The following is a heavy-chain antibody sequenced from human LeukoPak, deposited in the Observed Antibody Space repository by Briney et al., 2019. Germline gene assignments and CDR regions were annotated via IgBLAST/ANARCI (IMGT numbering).Heavy chain of an antibody. CDR2: IKQDGSEK. D-gene: IGHD2-2*01. V-gene: IGHV3-7*02. CDR3: ARRYCSSTSCLFDY. Sequence: GGSLRLSCAASGFTFSSYWMTWVRQAPGKGLEWVANIKQDGSEKHYVDSMKGRFTISRDNAKNSLYLQMNSLRAEDTAVYYCARRYCSSTSCLFDYWGQGTLVTVSS. CDR1: GFTFSSYW. J-gene: IGHJ4*02.